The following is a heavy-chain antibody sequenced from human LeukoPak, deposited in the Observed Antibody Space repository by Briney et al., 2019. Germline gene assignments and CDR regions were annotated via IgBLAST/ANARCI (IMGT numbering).Heavy chain of an antibody. V-gene: IGHV3-23*01. CDR2: ISGSAVRT. Sequence: VGCLSLSCAASGFILITYPMSSVGQAPGKGVEWVTIISGSAVRTNYADGVRGQFTIYRDNSKNTLYLQMNSRGAEDVSVYYCARGASSWRGYYDYGGQGTLVTVSS. CDR1: GFILITYP. D-gene: IGHD6-13*01. J-gene: IGHJ4*02. CDR3: ARGASSWRGYYDY.